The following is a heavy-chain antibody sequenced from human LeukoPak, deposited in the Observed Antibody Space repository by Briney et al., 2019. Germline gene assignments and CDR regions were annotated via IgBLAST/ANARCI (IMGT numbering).Heavy chain of an antibody. D-gene: IGHD5-24*01. CDR2: IYHSGST. Sequence: SVTLSLTCAVSGDSFSSGNWWSWVRQPPGKGLEWIGEIYHSGSTNFNPSLKSRVTISVDKSENQFSLKLSSVTAADTAVYYCARGRGIFDYWGQGTLVTVSS. CDR3: ARGRGIFDY. V-gene: IGHV4-4*02. J-gene: IGHJ4*02. CDR1: GDSFSSGNW.